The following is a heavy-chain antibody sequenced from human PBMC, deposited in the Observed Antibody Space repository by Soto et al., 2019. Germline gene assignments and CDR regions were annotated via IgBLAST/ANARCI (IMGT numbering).Heavy chain of an antibody. V-gene: IGHV1-18*01. CDR1: GYTFTSYG. Sequence: QVQLVQSGAEVKKPGASVKVSCKASGYTFTSYGISWVRQAPGQGLEWMGWIRAYNGNTNYAQKLQGRVTMTTDTSTSTAYRELRRLRSDDTAVYYCSSDLPTMDFWGKGTTVTVSS. CDR2: IRAYNGNT. CDR3: SSDLPTMDF. J-gene: IGHJ6*04.